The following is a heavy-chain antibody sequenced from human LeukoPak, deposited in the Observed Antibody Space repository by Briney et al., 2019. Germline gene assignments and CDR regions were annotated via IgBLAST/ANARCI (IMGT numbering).Heavy chain of an antibody. J-gene: IGHJ6*03. CDR1: GGSLSGYY. CDR2: INHSGST. Sequence: SEILSLTCAVYGGSLSGYYWSWIRQPPGKGLEWIGEINHSGSTNYNPSLKSRVTISVDTSKNQFSLKLSSVTAADTAVYYCARGHYDYVWGSYRYTRNDYYYYMDVWGKGTTVTVSS. V-gene: IGHV4-34*01. CDR3: ARGHYDYVWGSYRYTRNDYYYYMDV. D-gene: IGHD3-16*02.